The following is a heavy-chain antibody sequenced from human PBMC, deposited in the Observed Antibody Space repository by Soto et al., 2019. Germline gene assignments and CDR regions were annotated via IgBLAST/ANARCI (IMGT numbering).Heavy chain of an antibody. CDR2: INHSGST. V-gene: IGHV4-34*01. Sequence: SETLSLTCAVYGGCVSGYYWSWIRQPPGKGLEWIGEINHSGSTNYNPSLKSRVTISVDTSKNQFSLKLSSVTAADTAVYYCASLRVTGDHYYYGMDVWGQGTTVTVSS. CDR3: ASLRVTGDHYYYGMDV. D-gene: IGHD3-9*01. J-gene: IGHJ6*02. CDR1: GGCVSGYY.